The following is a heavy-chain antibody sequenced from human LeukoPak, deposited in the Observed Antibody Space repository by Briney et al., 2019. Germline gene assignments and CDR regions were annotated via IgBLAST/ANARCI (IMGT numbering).Heavy chain of an antibody. D-gene: IGHD2-15*01. CDR2: IYSGGST. CDR3: AKAGAVVVVAAKYFDY. Sequence: GGSLRLSCAGFRFAFGNYAMNWVRQAPGKGLESVSVIYSGGSTYYADSVRGRFTISRDNSKNTLYLQMNSLRAEDTAVYYCAKAGAVVVVAAKYFDYWGQGTLVTVSS. J-gene: IGHJ4*02. CDR1: RFAFGNYA. V-gene: IGHV3-23*01.